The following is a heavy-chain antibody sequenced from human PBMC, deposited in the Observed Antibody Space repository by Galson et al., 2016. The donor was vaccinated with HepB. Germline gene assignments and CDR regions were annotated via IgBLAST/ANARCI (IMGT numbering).Heavy chain of an antibody. V-gene: IGHV3-23*01. CDR3: GKHGGFDY. CDR1: GFSFSTSG. J-gene: IGHJ4*02. Sequence: SLRLSCAASGFSFSTSGMSWVRQTPGRGLEWASGITGSGGTTHYADSVKGRFTISRDNSNNTLYLYMNSLRAGDTAVYYCGKHGGFDYWGQGALVTVSS. CDR2: ITGSGGTT. D-gene: IGHD3-16*01.